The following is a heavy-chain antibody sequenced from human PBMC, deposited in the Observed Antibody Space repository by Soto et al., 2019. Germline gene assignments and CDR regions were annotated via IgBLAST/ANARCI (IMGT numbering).Heavy chain of an antibody. CDR3: ARGVYGSGNYYTGTSAFDI. D-gene: IGHD3-10*01. V-gene: IGHV1-69*06. CDR2: TIPVFNTA. J-gene: IGHJ3*02. CDR1: GGTLSDHG. Sequence: QVQLEQSGAEVKKPGSSVKVSCKASGGTLSDHGVAWLRQAPGQGLEWMGGTIPVFNTAKYAQKFQGRVIVTEDKFTNIAYMELSSLRSEDTAFYFCARGVYGSGNYYTGTSAFDIWGEGTMVIVSS.